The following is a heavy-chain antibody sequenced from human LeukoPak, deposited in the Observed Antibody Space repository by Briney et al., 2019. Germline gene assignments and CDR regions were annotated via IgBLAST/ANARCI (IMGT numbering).Heavy chain of an antibody. V-gene: IGHV1-2*02. Sequence: ASVEVSCKASGYTFTGYYMHWVRQAPGQGLEWMGWINPNSGGTNYAQKFQGRVTMTRDTSISTAYMELSRLRSDDTAVCYCAGPVAGNTAFDIWGQGTMVTVSS. D-gene: IGHD6-19*01. CDR2: INPNSGGT. CDR3: AGPVAGNTAFDI. CDR1: GYTFTGYY. J-gene: IGHJ3*02.